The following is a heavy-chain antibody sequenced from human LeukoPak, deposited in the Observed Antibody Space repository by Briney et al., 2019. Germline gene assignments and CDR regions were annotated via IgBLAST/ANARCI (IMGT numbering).Heavy chain of an antibody. CDR1: GFTFSSDA. Sequence: GGSLRLSCAASGFTFSSDAMSWVRQAPGKGLEWVSAISGSGGSTYYAASLKGGFTIHRDNSKNTLYLQMNRLRVEDTAVYYCSKEDYSYYYYYYGMDVWGQGTTVTVSS. CDR2: ISGSGGST. J-gene: IGHJ6*02. D-gene: IGHD2-15*01. V-gene: IGHV3-23*01. CDR3: SKEDYSYYYYYYGMDV.